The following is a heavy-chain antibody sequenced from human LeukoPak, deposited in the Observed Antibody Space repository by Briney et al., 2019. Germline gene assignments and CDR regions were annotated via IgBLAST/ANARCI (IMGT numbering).Heavy chain of an antibody. CDR1: GGSISSGSSY. V-gene: IGHV4-61*02. CDR3: ARLGYYGSGQWFDP. Sequence: PSETLSLTCTVSGGSISSGSSYWSWIRQPAGKGLEWIGRLSTSGSTNYNPSLKSRVTISLDTSKNHFSLKLSSVTAADTAVYYCARLGYYGSGQWFDPWGQGTLVTVSS. CDR2: LSTSGST. D-gene: IGHD3-10*01. J-gene: IGHJ5*02.